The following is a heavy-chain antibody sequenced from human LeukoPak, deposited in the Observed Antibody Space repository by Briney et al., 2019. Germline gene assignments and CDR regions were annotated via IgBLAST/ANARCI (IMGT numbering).Heavy chain of an antibody. CDR2: IYYSGST. V-gene: IGHV4-39*01. CDR1: GGSISISSYY. CDR3: ARAVAGHVVM. D-gene: IGHD6-19*01. J-gene: IGHJ4*02. Sequence: PSETLSLTCTVSGGSISISSYYWGWIRQPPGKGLEWIGSIYYSGSTYYNPSLKSRVTISVDTSKNQFSLKLSSVTAADTAVYYCARAVAGHVVMWGQGTLVTVSS.